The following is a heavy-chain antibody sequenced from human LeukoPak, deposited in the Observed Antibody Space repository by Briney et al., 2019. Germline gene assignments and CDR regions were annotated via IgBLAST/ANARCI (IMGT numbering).Heavy chain of an antibody. V-gene: IGHV1-18*01. D-gene: IGHD6-13*01. CDR2: ISAYNGNT. CDR3: ASQVAPSSSWEFDH. CDR1: GYTFTSYG. J-gene: IGHJ4*02. Sequence: ASVKVSCKASGYTFTSYGISWVRQAPGQGLEWMGWISAYNGNTNYAQKLQGRVTMTTDTSTSTAYMELRSLRSDDTAVYYCASQVAPSSSWEFDHWGQGTLVTVSS.